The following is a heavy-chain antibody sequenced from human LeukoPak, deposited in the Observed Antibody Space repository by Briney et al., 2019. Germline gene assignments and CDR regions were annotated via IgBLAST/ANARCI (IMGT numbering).Heavy chain of an antibody. CDR3: AKEHYYGSGSYPYFDY. V-gene: IGHV3-23*01. CDR2: ISGSGGST. Sequence: GGSLRLSCAASGFTFSSYAMSWVRQAPGKGLEGVSAISGSGGSTYYADSVKGRFTISRDNSKNTLYLQMNSLRAEDTAVYYCAKEHYYGSGSYPYFDYWGQGTLVTVSS. CDR1: GFTFSSYA. J-gene: IGHJ4*02. D-gene: IGHD3-10*01.